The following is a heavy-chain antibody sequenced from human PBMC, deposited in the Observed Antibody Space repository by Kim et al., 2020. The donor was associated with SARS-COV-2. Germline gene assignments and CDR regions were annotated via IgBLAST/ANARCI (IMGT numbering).Heavy chain of an antibody. D-gene: IGHD4-17*01. CDR2: GGST. J-gene: IGHJ4*02. CDR3: ARGHGDTLR. V-gene: IGHV3-53*04. Sequence: GGSTYHADNLKGRFTIARHNSKNTLYLRMNSLRAEDTAVYYCARGHGDTLRWGQGTLVTVSS.